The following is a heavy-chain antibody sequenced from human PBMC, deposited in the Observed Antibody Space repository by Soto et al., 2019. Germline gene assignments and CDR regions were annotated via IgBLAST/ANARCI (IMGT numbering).Heavy chain of an antibody. V-gene: IGHV4-39*01. CDR1: GGSISSSSYY. CDR3: ARHRGARYDFGSGLNYYGMDV. D-gene: IGHD3-3*01. CDR2: IYYSGST. J-gene: IGHJ6*02. Sequence: PSETLSLTCTVSGGSISSSSYYWGWIRQPPGKGLEWIGSIYYSGSTYYNPSLKSRVTISVDTSKNQFSLKLSSVTAADTAVYYCARHRGARYDFGSGLNYYGMDVWGQGTTVTVSS.